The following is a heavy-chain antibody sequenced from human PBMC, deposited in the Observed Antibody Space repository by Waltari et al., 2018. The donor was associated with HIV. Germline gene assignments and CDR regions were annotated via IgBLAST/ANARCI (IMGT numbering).Heavy chain of an antibody. V-gene: IGHV4-30-4*01. D-gene: IGHD3-10*01. CDR1: GGPISSGAYY. J-gene: IGHJ6*02. CDR3: AKDPLGFGYYGMNV. CDR2: IYYSGST. Sequence: QVQLQESGPGLVKPSQTLSLTCTVSGGPISSGAYYWSWIRQSPGKGLEWIGHIYYSGSTYYNPSLKSRVPISVDTSKNQFSLKLSSVTAADTAVYYCAKDPLGFGYYGMNVWGQGTTVTVSS.